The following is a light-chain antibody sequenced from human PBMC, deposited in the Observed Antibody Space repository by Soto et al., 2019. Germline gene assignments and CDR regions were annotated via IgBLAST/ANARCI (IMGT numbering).Light chain of an antibody. J-gene: IGKJ3*01. CDR2: DAS. CDR3: QQRSNRFT. V-gene: IGKV3-11*01. CDR1: QSVSSY. Sequence: DIVLTQSPATLSLSPGERATLSCRASQSVSSYLAWYQQKPGQAPRLLIYDASNRATGIPARFSGSGSGTDFTLTISSLDPEDFAVYYCQQRSNRFTFGHGTKVDIK.